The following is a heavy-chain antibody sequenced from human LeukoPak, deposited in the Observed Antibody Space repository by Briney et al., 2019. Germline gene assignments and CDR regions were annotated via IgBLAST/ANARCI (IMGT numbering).Heavy chain of an antibody. V-gene: IGHV4-31*03. Sequence: SETLSLTCTVSGGSISSGGYYWSWIRQHTGKGMEWIGYIYYSGSTYYNPSLKSRVTISVDTSKNQFSLKLSSVTAADTAVYYCARGGWKDYGLDYWGQGTLVTVSS. D-gene: IGHD4-17*01. CDR3: ARGGWKDYGLDY. CDR1: GGSISSGGYY. J-gene: IGHJ4*02. CDR2: IYYSGST.